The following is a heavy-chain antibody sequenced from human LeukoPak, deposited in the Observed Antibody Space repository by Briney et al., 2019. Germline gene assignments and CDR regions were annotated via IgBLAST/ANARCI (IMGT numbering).Heavy chain of an antibody. CDR2: IRYDGSNK. D-gene: IGHD3-10*01. CDR3: ARDGRAGYYGSGSYFRH. Sequence: PGGSLRLSCAASGFTFSSYGMHWVRQAPGKGLEWVAFIRYDGSNKYYADSVKGRFTISRDNSKNTLYLQMNSLRAEDTAVYYCARDGRAGYYGSGSYFRHWGQGTLVTVSS. J-gene: IGHJ4*02. CDR1: GFTFSSYG. V-gene: IGHV3-30*02.